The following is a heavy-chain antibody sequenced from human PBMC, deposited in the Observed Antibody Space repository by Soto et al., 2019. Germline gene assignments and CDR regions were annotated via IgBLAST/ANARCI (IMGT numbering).Heavy chain of an antibody. J-gene: IGHJ6*02. Sequence: ASVKVSCKASGYTFTSYGISWVRQAPGQGLEWMGWISAYNGNTNYAQKLQGRVTMTTDTSTSTAYMELRSLRSDDTAVYYCARVGYYYDSSGAPRYYYYGMDVWGQGTTVTVSS. CDR1: GYTFTSYG. CDR2: ISAYNGNT. CDR3: ARVGYYYDSSGAPRYYYYGMDV. D-gene: IGHD3-22*01. V-gene: IGHV1-18*01.